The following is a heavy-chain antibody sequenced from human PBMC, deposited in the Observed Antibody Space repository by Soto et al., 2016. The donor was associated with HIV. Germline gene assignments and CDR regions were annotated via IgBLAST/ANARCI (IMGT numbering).Heavy chain of an antibody. V-gene: IGHV1-2*02. Sequence: QVQLVQSGTEVKKPGASVKVSRKASGYTFTDYHIQWMRQAPGQGPEIVGWISPRSGDTYYVETFQGRISMTRDTSINTVYMELSSLTSDDSALYYCARDVIMGYEQGWFDPWGQGTQVIVSS. CDR2: ISPRSGDT. CDR3: ARDVIMGYEQGWFDP. CDR1: GYTFTDYH. D-gene: IGHD3-10*01. J-gene: IGHJ5*02.